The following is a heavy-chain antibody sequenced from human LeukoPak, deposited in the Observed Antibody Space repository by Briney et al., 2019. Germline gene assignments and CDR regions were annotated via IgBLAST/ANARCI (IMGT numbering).Heavy chain of an antibody. V-gene: IGHV1-69*13. CDR3: ARFHYYDSRPIDH. D-gene: IGHD3-22*01. Sequence: SVKVSCKASGGTFSSYAISWVRQAPGQGLEWMGGIIPIFGTANYAQKFQGRVTITADESTSTAYMELSSLRSEDTAVYYCARFHYYDSRPIDHWGQGTLVTVSS. J-gene: IGHJ4*02. CDR2: IIPIFGTA. CDR1: GGTFSSYA.